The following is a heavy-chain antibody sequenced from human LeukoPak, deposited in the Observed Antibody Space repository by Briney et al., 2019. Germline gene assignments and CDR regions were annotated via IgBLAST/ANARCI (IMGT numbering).Heavy chain of an antibody. CDR1: GFTFSSYA. Sequence: GRSLRLSCAASGFTFSSYAMQWVRQAPGKGLEWVAVISYDGSDKNYADSVKGRFTISRDNSKNTLYLQMNSLRAEDTAVYYCARAVYRSGGYYFDYWGQGTLATVSS. CDR3: ARAVYRSGGYYFDY. J-gene: IGHJ4*02. D-gene: IGHD6-19*01. CDR2: ISYDGSDK. V-gene: IGHV3-30*04.